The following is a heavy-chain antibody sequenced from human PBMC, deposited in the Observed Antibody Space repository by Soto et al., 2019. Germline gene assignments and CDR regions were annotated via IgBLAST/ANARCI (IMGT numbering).Heavy chain of an antibody. Sequence: QVQLQESGPGLVKPSETLSLTCTVSGDCISNFYWSWIRQPAGKGLQSLGRISASGRSNYNPNLQSRVALSLDTSKNQFSLRLTSLSAADTAVYFCASGMGRYFDLWGRGNLVTVFS. CDR2: ISASGRS. D-gene: IGHD1-1*01. CDR3: ASGMGRYFDL. V-gene: IGHV4-4*07. J-gene: IGHJ2*01. CDR1: GDCISNFY.